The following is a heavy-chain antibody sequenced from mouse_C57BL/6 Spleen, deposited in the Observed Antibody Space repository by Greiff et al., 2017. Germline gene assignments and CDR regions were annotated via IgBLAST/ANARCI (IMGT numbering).Heavy chain of an antibody. Sequence: QVQLKQSGAELVRPGASVTLSCKASGYTFTDYEMHWVKQTPVHGLEWIGAIDPETGGTAYNQKFKGKAILTADKSSSTAYMELRSLTSEDSAVYYCTRKGYYYGSSHWYFEVWGTGTTVTVSS. CDR3: TRKGYYYGSSHWYFEV. V-gene: IGHV1-15*01. CDR1: GYTFTDYE. CDR2: IDPETGGT. D-gene: IGHD1-1*01. J-gene: IGHJ1*03.